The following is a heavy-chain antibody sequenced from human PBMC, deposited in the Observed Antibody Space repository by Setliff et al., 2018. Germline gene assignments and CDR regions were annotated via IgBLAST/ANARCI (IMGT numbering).Heavy chain of an antibody. Sequence: NPSETLSLTCAVSGGSISSGGYSWSWIRQPPGKGLEWIGYIYHSGSTYYNPSLKSRVTISVDRSKNQFSLKLSSVTAADMAVYYCAGAARGRGPTIFDLGAFDIWGQGTMVTVSS. D-gene: IGHD3-9*01. CDR2: IYHSGST. CDR3: AGAARGRGPTIFDLGAFDI. V-gene: IGHV4-30-2*01. J-gene: IGHJ3*02. CDR1: GGSISSGGYS.